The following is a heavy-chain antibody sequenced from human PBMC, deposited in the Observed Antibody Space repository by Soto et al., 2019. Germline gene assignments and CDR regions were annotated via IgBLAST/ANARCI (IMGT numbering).Heavy chain of an antibody. D-gene: IGHD3-10*01. Sequence: EVSLVESGGGLVKPGGSLRLSCVASGFIFSDYSMNWVRQAPGKGLECVAAISSSGGHTFYADSVKGRFTISRDNTKRSVFLQMSSLGGEDTAVYWCASLVGRSNFDSWGQGTLVTVSS. CDR2: ISSSGGHT. CDR3: ASLVGRSNFDS. V-gene: IGHV3-21*01. CDR1: GFIFSDYS. J-gene: IGHJ4*02.